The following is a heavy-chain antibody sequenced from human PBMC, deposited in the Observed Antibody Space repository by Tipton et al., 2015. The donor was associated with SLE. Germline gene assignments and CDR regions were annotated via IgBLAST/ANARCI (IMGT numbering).Heavy chain of an antibody. CDR2: ISSSGSTI. CDR1: GFTFSSYE. CDR3: AREMMVGDIPYDAFDL. Sequence: SLRLSCAASGFTFSSYEMNWVRQAPGKGLEWVSYISSSGSTIYYADSVKGRFTISRDNAKNSLYLQMNSLRAEDTALYYCAREMMVGDIPYDAFDLWGRGTMVTVSS. D-gene: IGHD3-10*02. V-gene: IGHV3-48*03. J-gene: IGHJ3*01.